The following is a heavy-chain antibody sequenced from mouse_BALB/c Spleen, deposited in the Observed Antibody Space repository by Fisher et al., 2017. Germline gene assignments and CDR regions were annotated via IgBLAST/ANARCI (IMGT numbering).Heavy chain of an antibody. V-gene: IGHV1S135*01. D-gene: IGHD2-2*01. CDR3: ARGTHGYPYAMDY. J-gene: IGHJ4*01. Sequence: KSKGKATLTVDKSSSTAYMHLNSLTSEDSAVYYCARGTHGYPYAMDYWGQGTSVTVSS.